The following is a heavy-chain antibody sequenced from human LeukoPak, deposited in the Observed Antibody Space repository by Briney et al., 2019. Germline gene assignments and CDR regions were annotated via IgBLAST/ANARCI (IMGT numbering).Heavy chain of an antibody. D-gene: IGHD3-9*01. V-gene: IGHV1-2*02. CDR3: ARVRRSPSYDILTGYPGGTYDI. CDR2: ISPNSGAT. CDR1: GYTFTGYY. J-gene: IGHJ3*02. Sequence: ASVKVSCKASGYTFTGYYMHWVRQAPGQGLEWMGWISPNSGATDYARKFQGRVTMTRDTSISTAYMELSGLRSDDTAVYYCARVRRSPSYDILTGYPGGTYDIWGQGTMVTVSS.